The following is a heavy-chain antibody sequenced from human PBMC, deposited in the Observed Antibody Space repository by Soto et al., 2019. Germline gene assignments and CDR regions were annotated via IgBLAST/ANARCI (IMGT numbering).Heavy chain of an antibody. D-gene: IGHD1-20*01. CDR2: MNPNSGNT. V-gene: IGHV1-8*01. CDR1: GYTFTSYD. Sequence: GASVKVSCKASGYTFTSYDIYWVRHATGQGLEWMGWMNPNSGNTGYAQKFQGRVTMTRNTSISTAYMELSSLRSEDTAVYYCARVDVYSTSLDYSGQGTLVTVSS. CDR3: ARVDVYSTSLDY. J-gene: IGHJ4*02.